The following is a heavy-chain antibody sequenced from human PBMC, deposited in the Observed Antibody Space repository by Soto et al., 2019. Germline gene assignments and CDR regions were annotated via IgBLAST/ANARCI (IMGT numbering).Heavy chain of an antibody. J-gene: IGHJ6*02. CDR3: ACVDTAMVYSYYYYGMDV. CDR2: IIPIFGTA. V-gene: IGHV1-69*13. Sequence: GASVKVSCKASGGTFSSYAISWVRQAPGQGLEWMGGIIPIFGTANYAQKFQGRVTITADESTSTAYMELSSLRSEDTAVYYCACVDTAMVYSYYYYGMDVWGQGTKVTVSS. CDR1: GGTFSSYA. D-gene: IGHD5-18*01.